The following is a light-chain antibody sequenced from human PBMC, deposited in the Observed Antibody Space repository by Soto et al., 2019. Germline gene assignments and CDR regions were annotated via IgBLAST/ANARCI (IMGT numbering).Light chain of an antibody. CDR2: EVS. Sequence: QSALTQPASVSGSPRQLITISCTGTSSDVGGYNTVSWYQQYPGKAPKLLIYEVSNRPSGVSNRFSGSRSGNTASLTISGLQAEDEADYYCSSYTSSTTLVFGGGTKLTVL. J-gene: IGLJ2*01. CDR3: SSYTSSTTLV. V-gene: IGLV2-14*01. CDR1: SSDVGGYNT.